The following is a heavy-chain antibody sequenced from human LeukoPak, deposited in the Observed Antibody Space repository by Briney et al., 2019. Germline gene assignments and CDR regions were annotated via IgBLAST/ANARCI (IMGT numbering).Heavy chain of an antibody. Sequence: GGSLRLSCAASGFTFSSYEMNWVRQAPGKGLEWVAVVSYDESHKYYADSVKGRFTVSRDNSRSTLYLRMNSLRADDTAVYFCTKDRSGRETGNQRDDYWGQGTLVTVSS. V-gene: IGHV3-30*04. J-gene: IGHJ4*02. D-gene: IGHD1-14*01. CDR3: TKDRSGRETGNQRDDY. CDR1: GFTFSSYE. CDR2: VSYDESHK.